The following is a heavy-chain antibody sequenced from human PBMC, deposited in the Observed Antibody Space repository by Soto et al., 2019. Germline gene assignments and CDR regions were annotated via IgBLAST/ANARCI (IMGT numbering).Heavy chain of an antibody. Sequence: QVQLVESGGGVVQPGRSLRLSCAASGFTFSSYGMHWVRQAPGKGLEWVAVISYDGSNKYYPDSVKGRFTISRDNSKNTLYLQMNSLRAEDTAVYYCAKKGDVLLWFGEADAFDIWGQGTMVTVSS. D-gene: IGHD3-10*01. V-gene: IGHV3-30*18. CDR2: ISYDGSNK. CDR1: GFTFSSYG. J-gene: IGHJ3*02. CDR3: AKKGDVLLWFGEADAFDI.